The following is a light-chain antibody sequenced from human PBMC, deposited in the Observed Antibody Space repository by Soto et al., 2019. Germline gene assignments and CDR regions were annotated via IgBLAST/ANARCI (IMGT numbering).Light chain of an antibody. CDR1: QSISSY. CDR2: AAS. J-gene: IGKJ1*01. Sequence: EIPMTQSPSSVSASVGDRFTLTSRASQSISSYLNWYQQKPGKAPKLLIYAASSLQSGVPSRFSGSGSGTDFTLTISSLQPEDFATYYCHQSYSTPRTFGQGTKVDVK. CDR3: HQSYSTPRT. V-gene: IGKV1-39*01.